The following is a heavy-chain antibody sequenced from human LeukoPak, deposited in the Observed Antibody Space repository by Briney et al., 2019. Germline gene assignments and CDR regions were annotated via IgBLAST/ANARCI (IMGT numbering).Heavy chain of an antibody. CDR1: GASVSSVC. CDR3: ARHVIDALWGGSPLAY. J-gene: IGHJ4*02. Sequence: SETLSLACTASGASVSSVCWGWIRQPPGKGLEWIGYIYYSGSTKYNPSLKSRVTISVHTSKNQFSLKLSSVTAADTAGYYCARHVIDALWGGSPLAYGGREPLVTVSS. D-gene: IGHD2-21*01. V-gene: IGHV4-59*08. CDR2: IYYSGST.